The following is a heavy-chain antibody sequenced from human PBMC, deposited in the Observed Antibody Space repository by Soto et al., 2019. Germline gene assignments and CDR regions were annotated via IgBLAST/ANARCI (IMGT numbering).Heavy chain of an antibody. J-gene: IGHJ4*02. V-gene: IGHV3-23*01. CDR2: LSKNGGRT. CDR3: AKDAPRRRGWCFFDY. D-gene: IGHD6-19*01. Sequence: EVYLLESGGGLVQPGGSLRLSCAASGFSFSNYDMGWVRQAPGKGLEWVSGLSKNGGRTYYADPVKDRFTIPRDNSKNPLYLHMNRLRAEDTAGYYSAKDAPRRRGWCFFDYWGQGTLVSVSS. CDR1: GFSFSNYD.